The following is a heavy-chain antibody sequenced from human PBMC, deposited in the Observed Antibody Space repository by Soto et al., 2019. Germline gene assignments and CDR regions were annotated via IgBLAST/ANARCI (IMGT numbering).Heavy chain of an antibody. V-gene: IGHV3-30-3*01. CDR3: ARDSHGYSLDY. CDR2: ISYDGSNK. D-gene: IGHD5-18*01. CDR1: GFTFSSYA. J-gene: IGHJ4*02. Sequence: QVQLVESGGGVVQPGRSLRLPCAASGFTFSSYAMHWVRQAPGKGLEWVAVISYDGSNKYYADSVKGRFTISRDNSKNTLYLQMNSLRAEDTAVYYCARDSHGYSLDYWGQGTLVTVSS.